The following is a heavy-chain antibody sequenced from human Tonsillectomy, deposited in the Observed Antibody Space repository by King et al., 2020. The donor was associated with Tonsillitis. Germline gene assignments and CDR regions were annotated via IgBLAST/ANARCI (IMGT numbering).Heavy chain of an antibody. Sequence: LQLQESGPGVVKPSETLSLTCTVSGGSISSSDHYWAWIRQPPGKGLEWIGYMYYSGTIFYNPSLKRRITISGGTSENRFSLKLSSVTAADAAVYFCARSVSGSFDYWGQGALVTVSS. CDR3: ARSVSGSFDY. V-gene: IGHV4-39*01. CDR2: MYYSGTI. D-gene: IGHD2-15*01. J-gene: IGHJ4*02. CDR1: GGSISSSDHY.